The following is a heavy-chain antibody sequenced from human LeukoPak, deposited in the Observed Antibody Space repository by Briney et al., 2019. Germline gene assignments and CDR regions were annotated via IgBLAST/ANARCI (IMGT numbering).Heavy chain of an antibody. Sequence: GGSLRLSCAASGFTFSSYSMNWVRQAPGKGLEWVSSISSSSSYIYYADSVKGRFTISRDNAKNSLYLQMNSLRAEDTAVYYCARIVATIGWFDPWGQGTLVTVSS. CDR1: GFTFSSYS. D-gene: IGHD5-12*01. V-gene: IGHV3-21*01. CDR2: ISSSSSYI. J-gene: IGHJ5*02. CDR3: ARIVATIGWFDP.